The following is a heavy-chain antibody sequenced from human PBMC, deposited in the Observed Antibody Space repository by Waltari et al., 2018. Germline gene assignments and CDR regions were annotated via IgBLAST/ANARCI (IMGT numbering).Heavy chain of an antibody. CDR3: ARGLYDSSGYPYA. D-gene: IGHD3-22*01. CDR1: GFTFSSYG. J-gene: IGHJ5*02. V-gene: IGHV3-33*01. Sequence: QVQLVESGGGVVQPGRSLRLSCAASGFTFSSYGMHWVRQAPGKGRGWVAVIWYDGSNKYYADSVKGRFTISRDNSKNTLYLQMNSLRAEDTAVYYCARGLYDSSGYPYAWGQGTLVTVSS. CDR2: IWYDGSNK.